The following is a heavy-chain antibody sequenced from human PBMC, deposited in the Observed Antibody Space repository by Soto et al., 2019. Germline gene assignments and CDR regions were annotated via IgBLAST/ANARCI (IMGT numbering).Heavy chain of an antibody. CDR1: GGSISSSGFY. V-gene: IGHV4-39*01. Sequence: SETLSLTCTFSGGSISSSGFYWGWIRQPPGKGLEWIGTIYYSGTTFYNPSLKSRVTISVDTSKNQFSLKLSSVTAADTAVYYCARQYFDEALYYYYMDVWGKGTTVTVSS. J-gene: IGHJ6*03. D-gene: IGHD3-9*01. CDR3: ARQYFDEALYYYYMDV. CDR2: IYYSGTT.